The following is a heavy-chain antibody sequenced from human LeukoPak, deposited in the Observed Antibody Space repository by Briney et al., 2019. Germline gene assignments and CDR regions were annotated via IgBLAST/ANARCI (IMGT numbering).Heavy chain of an antibody. D-gene: IGHD2-15*01. J-gene: IGHJ6*03. CDR1: GGSISSYY. Sequence: PSETLSLTCAVYGGSISSYYWSWIRQPPGKGLEWIAYIYDSGSTNSNPSLKSRVTISAETSKNEFSLKLSSVTAADTAVYYCARLGFCSGGSCPYYLYYMDVWGKGTTVTVSS. CDR3: ARLGFCSGGSCPYYLYYMDV. V-gene: IGHV4-59*08. CDR2: IYDSGST.